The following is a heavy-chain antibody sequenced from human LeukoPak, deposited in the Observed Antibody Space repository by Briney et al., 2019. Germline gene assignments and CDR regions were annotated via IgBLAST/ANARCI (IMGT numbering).Heavy chain of an antibody. J-gene: IGHJ4*02. CDR2: ISYDGSNK. D-gene: IGHD4-17*01. CDR3: ARDRGNDYGDYESFDY. V-gene: IGHV3-30*03. CDR1: GFTFSSYG. Sequence: GGSLRLSCAASGFTFSSYGMHWVRQAPGKGLEWVAVISYDGSNKYYADSVKGRFTISRDNSKNTLYLQMNSLRAEDTAVYYCARDRGNDYGDYESFDYWGQGTLVTVSS.